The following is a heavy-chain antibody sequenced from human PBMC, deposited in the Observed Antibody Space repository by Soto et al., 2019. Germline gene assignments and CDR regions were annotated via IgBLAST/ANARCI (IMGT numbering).Heavy chain of an antibody. CDR3: AKDFNLRRYYDSSGYYPDY. CDR2: ISYDGSNK. V-gene: IGHV3-30*18. Sequence: TGGSLRLSCAASGFTFSSYGMHWVRQAPGKGLEWVAVISYDGSNKYYADSVKGRFTISRDNSKNTLYLQMNSLRAEDTAVYYCAKDFNLRRYYDSSGYYPDYWGQGTPVTVSS. D-gene: IGHD3-22*01. J-gene: IGHJ4*02. CDR1: GFTFSSYG.